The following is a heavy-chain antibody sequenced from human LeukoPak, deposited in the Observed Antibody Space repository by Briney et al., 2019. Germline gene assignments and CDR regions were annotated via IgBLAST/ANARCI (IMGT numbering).Heavy chain of an antibody. CDR3: TRDTGYSWFAEWSDP. CDR2: VRSKAHGGTT. D-gene: IGHD6-13*01. V-gene: IGHV3-49*03. Sequence: GRSLRLSCTASGFSLRDHAMSWFRQAPGKGPECVGFVRSKAHGGTTEKAASVEGRFTISRDDSRNIGYLEMNSLKIEDTAIYSCTRDTGYSWFAEWSDPWGQGTLVTASP. J-gene: IGHJ5*02. CDR1: GFSLRDHA.